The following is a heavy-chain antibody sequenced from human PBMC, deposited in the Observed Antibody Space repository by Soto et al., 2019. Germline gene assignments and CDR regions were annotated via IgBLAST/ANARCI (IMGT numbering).Heavy chain of an antibody. CDR3: ARGRVAEQWLGNWFDP. Sequence: PSQTLSLTCAISGDSVSSNSAAWNWIRQSPSRGLEWLGRTYYRSKWYNDYAVSVKSRITINPDTSKNQFSLQLNSVTPEDTAVYYCARGRVAEQWLGNWFDPWGQGTLVTVSS. CDR2: TYYRSKWYN. V-gene: IGHV6-1*01. J-gene: IGHJ5*02. D-gene: IGHD6-19*01. CDR1: GDSVSSNSAA.